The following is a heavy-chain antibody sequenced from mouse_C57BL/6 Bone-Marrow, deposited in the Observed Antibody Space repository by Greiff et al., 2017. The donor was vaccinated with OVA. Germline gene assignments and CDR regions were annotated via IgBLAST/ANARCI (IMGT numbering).Heavy chain of an antibody. CDR2: IDPSDSYT. Sequence: QVQLQQPGAELVRPGTSVKLSCKASGYTFTSYWMHWVKQRPGQGLEWIGVIDPSDSYTNYNQKFKGKATLTVDTSSSTAYMQLSSLTSEDSAVYYCARLGDEDAYYFGYWGQGTTLTVSS. J-gene: IGHJ2*01. CDR3: ARLGDEDAYYFGY. V-gene: IGHV1-59*01. CDR1: GYTFTSYW.